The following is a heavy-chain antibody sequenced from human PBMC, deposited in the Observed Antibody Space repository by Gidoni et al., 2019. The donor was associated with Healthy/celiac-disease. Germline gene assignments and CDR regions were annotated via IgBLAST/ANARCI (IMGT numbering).Heavy chain of an antibody. J-gene: IGHJ3*02. CDR2: FDPEDGET. CDR3: ATHKTVTAAIRGYDAFDI. V-gene: IGHV1-24*01. CDR1: GYTLTELS. Sequence: QVQLVQSGAEVKKPGASVKVSCKVSGYTLTELSMHWVRQAPGKGLEWMGGFDPEDGETIYAQKFQGRVTMTEDTSTDTAYMELSSLRSEDTAVYYCATHKTVTAAIRGYDAFDIWGQGTMVTVSS. D-gene: IGHD2-2*01.